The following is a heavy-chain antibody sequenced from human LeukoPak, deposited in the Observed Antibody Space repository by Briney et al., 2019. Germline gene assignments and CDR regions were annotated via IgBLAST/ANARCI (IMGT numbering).Heavy chain of an antibody. J-gene: IGHJ4*02. D-gene: IGHD1-26*01. V-gene: IGHV3-23*01. CDR1: GFTFSSYA. CDR2: ISGSGGST. CDR3: AGVGYSGSPGDY. Sequence: GGSLRLSCAASGFTFSSYAMSWVRQAPGKGLEWVSAISGSGGSTYYADSVKGRFTVSRDNAKNSLYLQLNSLRGEDTAVYYCAGVGYSGSPGDYWGQGTLVTVSS.